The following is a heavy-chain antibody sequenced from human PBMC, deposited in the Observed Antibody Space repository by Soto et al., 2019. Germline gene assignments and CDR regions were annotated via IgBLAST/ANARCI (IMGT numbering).Heavy chain of an antibody. D-gene: IGHD3-3*01. J-gene: IGHJ6*03. V-gene: IGHV3-30*18. CDR1: GFTFSSYG. Sequence: QVQLVESGGGVVQPGRSLRLSCAASGFTFSSYGMHWVRQAPGKGLEWVAVISYDGSNKYYADSVKGRFNISRDNSKNTLYRQMNSLRAEDAAVYYCAKDSSIFGPEDYMDVWGKGTTVTVSS. CDR2: ISYDGSNK. CDR3: AKDSSIFGPEDYMDV.